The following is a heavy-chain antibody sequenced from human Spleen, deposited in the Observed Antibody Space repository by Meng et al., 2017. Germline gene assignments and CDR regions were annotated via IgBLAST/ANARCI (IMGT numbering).Heavy chain of an antibody. D-gene: IGHD2-21*01. CDR3: AREGRSHQVGVSVY. J-gene: IGHJ4*02. Sequence: QVQLHESCPGLVQPSQTLSLTCTVSGGSISSGDYYWSWIRQPPGKGLEWIGYIYNSGSTYYNPSLKSRVTISVDTSKNQFSLKLRFVTAADTAVYYCAREGRSHQVGVSVYWGQGNLVTVSS. CDR2: IYNSGST. V-gene: IGHV4-30-4*01. CDR1: GGSISSGDYY.